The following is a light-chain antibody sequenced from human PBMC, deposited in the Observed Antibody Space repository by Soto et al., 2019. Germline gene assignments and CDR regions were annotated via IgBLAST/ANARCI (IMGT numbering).Light chain of an antibody. CDR3: QQYGSSPPYT. CDR1: QSVSSSY. V-gene: IGKV3-20*01. Sequence: EIVLTQSPGTLSLSPGERATLSCRASQSVSSSYLAWYQQKPGPAPRLLIYGASSRATGIPDRFSGSGSGTAVTLTISRLEPEDFAVYYCQQYGSSPPYTFGQGTKLEIK. CDR2: GAS. J-gene: IGKJ2*01.